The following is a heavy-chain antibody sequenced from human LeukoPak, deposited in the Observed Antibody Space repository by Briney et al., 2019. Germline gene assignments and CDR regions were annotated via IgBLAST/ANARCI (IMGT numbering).Heavy chain of an antibody. Sequence: GGSLRLSCVASGFTLDDYAMHWVRQAPGKGLEWVSGISWNRGSIGYADSVKGRFTISRDNAKNSLYLQMNSLRAEDTALYYCAKGRRTTVSNFFDYWGQGTLVTVSS. CDR2: ISWNRGSI. D-gene: IGHD4-17*01. CDR3: AKGRRTTVSNFFDY. V-gene: IGHV3-9*01. CDR1: GFTLDDYA. J-gene: IGHJ4*02.